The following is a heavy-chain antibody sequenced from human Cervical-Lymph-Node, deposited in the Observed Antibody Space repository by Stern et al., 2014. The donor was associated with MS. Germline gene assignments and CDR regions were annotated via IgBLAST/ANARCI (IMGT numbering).Heavy chain of an antibody. CDR2: IWFDGSRT. Sequence: VHLVESGGGVVQPGRSLRLSCAASGFTVSNYGLHWVRQAPGKGLPWLGVIWFDGSRTYYADSVRGRFTISRDVSKNTLYLQMHSLRAEDTAVYFCARDFASATSYVAGFDSWGQGTLVTVSS. J-gene: IGHJ4*02. CDR3: ARDFASATSYVAGFDS. D-gene: IGHD1-26*01. V-gene: IGHV3-33*01. CDR1: GFTVSNYG.